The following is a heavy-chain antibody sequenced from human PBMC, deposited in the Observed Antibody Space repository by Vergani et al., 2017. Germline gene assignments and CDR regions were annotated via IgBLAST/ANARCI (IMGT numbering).Heavy chain of an antibody. J-gene: IGHJ4*02. Sequence: QVQLQELGPGLVKPSQTLSLTCTVSGGSISSGGYYWSWIRQHPGKGLEWIGYIYYSGSTYYNPSLKSRVTISVDTSKNQFSLKLSSVTAADTAVYYCAREAPVSNYYDSSGPDYWGQGTLVTVSS. D-gene: IGHD3-22*01. V-gene: IGHV4-31*03. CDR2: IYYSGST. CDR1: GGSISSGGYY. CDR3: AREAPVSNYYDSSGPDY.